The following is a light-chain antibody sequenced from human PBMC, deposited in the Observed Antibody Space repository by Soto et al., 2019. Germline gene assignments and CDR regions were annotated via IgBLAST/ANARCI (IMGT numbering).Light chain of an antibody. CDR2: QVT. CDR3: SSYIDSSNYG. Sequence: QSVLTQPASVSGSPGQSITISCTGTSTDLAIYNYVSWYQQQPGKAPKLMLYQVTNRPSRVSNPCSGSRSGNTASLTLSGRQAEDEADYYCSSYIDSSNYGFGTGTKVTVL. V-gene: IGLV2-14*01. J-gene: IGLJ1*01. CDR1: STDLAIYNY.